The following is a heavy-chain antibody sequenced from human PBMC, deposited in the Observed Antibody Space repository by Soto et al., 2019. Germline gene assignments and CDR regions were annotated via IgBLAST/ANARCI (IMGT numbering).Heavy chain of an antibody. CDR3: ARHKRITVVGVAPIRGIFDY. Sequence: PSETLSLTCAVYGGSFSGYYWSWIRQPPGKGLEWIGEINHSGSTNYNPSLKSRVTISVDTSKNKFSLKLNSVTAADTAVYYCARHKRITVVGVAPIRGIFDYWGKGDLVTVSS. CDR2: INHSGST. D-gene: IGHD3-3*01. CDR1: GGSFSGYY. J-gene: IGHJ4*02. V-gene: IGHV4-34*01.